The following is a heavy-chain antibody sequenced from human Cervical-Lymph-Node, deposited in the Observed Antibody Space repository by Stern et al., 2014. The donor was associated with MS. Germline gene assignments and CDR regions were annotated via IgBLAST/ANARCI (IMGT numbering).Heavy chain of an antibody. CDR2: FSAYNGNT. Sequence: VQLVESGAEVQKPGASVTVSCKASGYTFTSLGLTWVRQASGQVLELRGWFSAYNGNTNHAQKVQARVTLATEASTNTAYMELRSLTDDDTAVYFCASESLEGFDPWGHGTLVTVS. V-gene: IGHV1-18*01. J-gene: IGHJ5*02. CDR3: ASESLEGFDP. D-gene: IGHD5-24*01. CDR1: GYTFTSLG.